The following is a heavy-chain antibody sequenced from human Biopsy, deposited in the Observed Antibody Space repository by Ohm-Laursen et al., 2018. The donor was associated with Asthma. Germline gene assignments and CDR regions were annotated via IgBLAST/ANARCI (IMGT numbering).Heavy chain of an antibody. Sequence: GTLSLTCPVSADSISSNNFYWGWIRQPPGKGLEWIATISYTGSTYYNPSLKSRVTISVDTSKNQFSLKLSSVTAADTAVYYCARHSGNYYPQLNYWGQGTLVTVSS. J-gene: IGHJ4*02. CDR3: ARHSGNYYPQLNY. CDR1: ADSISSNNFY. V-gene: IGHV4-39*01. D-gene: IGHD1-26*01. CDR2: ISYTGST.